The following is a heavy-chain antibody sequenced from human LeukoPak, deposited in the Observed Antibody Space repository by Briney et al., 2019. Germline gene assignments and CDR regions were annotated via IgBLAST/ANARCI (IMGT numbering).Heavy chain of an antibody. CDR3: TTGITMVRGVIHLIDY. Sequence: PGESLRLSCAASGFTFSIVWMTWVRQAPGKGLEWVGRIKSKTDGGTTDYAAPVKGRFTIPRDDSQSTLYLQMNSLKTEDTAVYYCTTGITMVRGVIHLIDYWGQGTLVTVSS. CDR2: IKSKTDGGTT. CDR1: GFTFSIVW. D-gene: IGHD3-10*01. V-gene: IGHV3-15*01. J-gene: IGHJ4*02.